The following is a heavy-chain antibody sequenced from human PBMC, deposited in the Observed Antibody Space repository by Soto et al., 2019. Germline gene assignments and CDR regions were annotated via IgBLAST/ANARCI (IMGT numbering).Heavy chain of an antibody. CDR3: ARDVTRVPAAILSV. V-gene: IGHV3-33*01. D-gene: IGHD2-2*01. J-gene: IGHJ4*02. CDR1: GFTFSSYG. Sequence: QVQLVESGGGVVQPGRSLRLSCAASGFTFSSYGMHWVRQAPGKGLEWVSVIWYDGSNKNYADSVKGRFTISRDNSKNTLYLQMNSLRAEDTAVYYCARDVTRVPAAILSVWGQGTLVTVSS. CDR2: IWYDGSNK.